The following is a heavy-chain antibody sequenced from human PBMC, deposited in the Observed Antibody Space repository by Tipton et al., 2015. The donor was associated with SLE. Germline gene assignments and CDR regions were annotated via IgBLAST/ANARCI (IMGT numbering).Heavy chain of an antibody. CDR2: IYTSGST. CDR1: GYSISSGFY. Sequence: TLSLTCTVSGYSISSGFYWGWIRQPAGKGLEWIGYIYTSGSTNYNPSLKSRVTISVDTSKNQFSLKLSSVTAADTAVYYCARGTYSSGWSDAFDIWGQGTMVTVSS. V-gene: IGHV4-61*09. J-gene: IGHJ3*02. D-gene: IGHD6-19*01. CDR3: ARGTYSSGWSDAFDI.